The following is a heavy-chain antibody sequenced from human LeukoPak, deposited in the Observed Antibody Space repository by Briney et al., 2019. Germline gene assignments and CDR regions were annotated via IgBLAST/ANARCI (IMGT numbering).Heavy chain of an antibody. CDR3: ARGVPEYYAFWSGYFYYFDS. CDR1: GGSLRGYH. J-gene: IGHJ4*02. Sequence: PSETLSLTCAVCGGSLRGYHWLWLRHPPGKGLEWLGYFYYSGSTNYNPSLKSRVTIPVHTSKDQFSLKLTSVTAADTAVYYCARGVPEYYAFWSGYFYYFDSWGQGTLFTVSS. CDR2: FYYSGST. D-gene: IGHD3-3*01. V-gene: IGHV4-59*13.